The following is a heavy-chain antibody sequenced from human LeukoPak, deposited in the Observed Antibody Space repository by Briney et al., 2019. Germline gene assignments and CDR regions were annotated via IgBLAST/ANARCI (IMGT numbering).Heavy chain of an antibody. V-gene: IGHV3-66*01. Sequence: GGSLRLSCTASGFTVSSDYMSWVRQAPGKGLEWVSVVYSGGNTYYADSVKGRFTISRDNSKNTLYLQMNSLRAEDTAVYDCAREPPGGGFDYWGQGTLVTVSS. D-gene: IGHD3-16*01. CDR3: AREPPGGGFDY. J-gene: IGHJ4*02. CDR1: GFTVSSDY. CDR2: VYSGGNT.